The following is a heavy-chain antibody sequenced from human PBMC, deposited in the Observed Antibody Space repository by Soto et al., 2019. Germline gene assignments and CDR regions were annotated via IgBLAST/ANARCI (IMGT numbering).Heavy chain of an antibody. D-gene: IGHD6-6*01. CDR3: ARAGIAARPSYNWFDP. CDR1: GYTFTSYD. CDR2: MNRNSGNT. Sequence: QVQLVQSGAEVKKPGASVKVSCKASGYTFTSYDINWVRQATGQGLEWMGWMNRNSGNTGYAQKFQGRVTMTRNTSISTAYMELSSLRSEDTAVYYCARAGIAARPSYNWFDPWGQGTLVTVSS. J-gene: IGHJ5*02. V-gene: IGHV1-8*01.